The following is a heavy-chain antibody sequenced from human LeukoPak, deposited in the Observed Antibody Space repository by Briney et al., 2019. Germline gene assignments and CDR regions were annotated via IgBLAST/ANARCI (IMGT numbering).Heavy chain of an antibody. CDR3: ARDQAAPRAFDI. V-gene: IGHV3-30-3*01. D-gene: IGHD6-6*01. Sequence: GGSLILSRAASGFTFSSYAMYWVRQAPGKGLEWVTVISYDGSNIYYADSVKGRFTISRDNSKNTLYLQMNSLRAEDTAVYYCARDQAAPRAFDIWGQGTMVTVSS. J-gene: IGHJ3*02. CDR2: ISYDGSNI. CDR1: GFTFSSYA.